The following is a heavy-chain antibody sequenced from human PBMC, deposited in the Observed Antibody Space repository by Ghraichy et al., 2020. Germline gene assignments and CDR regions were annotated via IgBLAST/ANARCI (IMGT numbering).Heavy chain of an antibody. D-gene: IGHD3-22*01. J-gene: IGHJ6*02. V-gene: IGHV3-30*18. CDR2: TSYDGSNK. Sequence: GGSLRLSCAASGFTFSRYGMHWVRQAPGKGLEWVAVTSYDGSNKYYGDSVKGRFTISRDNSKNTLFLQMNYLRPEDTAVYYCAKERDTSGYYSFRGDYYGMDVWGQGTKVTVSS. CDR1: GFTFSRYG. CDR3: AKERDTSGYYSFRGDYYGMDV.